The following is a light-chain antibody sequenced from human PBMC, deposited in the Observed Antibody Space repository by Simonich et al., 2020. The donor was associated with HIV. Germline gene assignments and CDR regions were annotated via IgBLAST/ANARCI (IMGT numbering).Light chain of an antibody. CDR1: QGISNY. J-gene: IGKJ2*01. V-gene: IGKV1-8*01. Sequence: AIRLTQSPSSLSASTGDRVIITCRGSQGISNYLAWYQQEPGKAPKFLISGASTLQSGVPSRVSGSGSGTDFTLKISRVEAEDVGVYYCMQALQTPRYTFGQGTKLEIK. CDR2: GAS. CDR3: MQALQTPRYT.